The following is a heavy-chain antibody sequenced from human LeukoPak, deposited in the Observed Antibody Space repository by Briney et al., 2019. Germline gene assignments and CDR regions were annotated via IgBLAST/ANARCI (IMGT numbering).Heavy chain of an antibody. D-gene: IGHD1-14*01. V-gene: IGHV3-53*01. CDR3: ARSMSDNQSA. CDR1: GFTVSDNY. Sequence: GGSLRLSCAASGFTVSDNYMTWVRQAPGKGLEWVSVIYSDDSIHYTDSVKGRFTISRDNSRNTVYLQMDSLRAEDTAVYYCARSMSDNQSAWGQGTLVTVSS. J-gene: IGHJ5*02. CDR2: IYSDDSI.